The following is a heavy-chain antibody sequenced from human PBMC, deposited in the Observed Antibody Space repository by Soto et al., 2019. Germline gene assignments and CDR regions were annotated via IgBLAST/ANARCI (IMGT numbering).Heavy chain of an antibody. D-gene: IGHD1-1*01. V-gene: IGHV3-48*03. Sequence: PVGSLRLSCAASGFTISNFEMPWVRQAPGKGLEWVSYINTAGSTKYYAESVKGRFTISRDNARNSLFLQMNSLRAEDTAVYYCARAECRNPNCLTAYYSYGLDVWGQGTTVTVSS. CDR3: ARAECRNPNCLTAYYSYGLDV. J-gene: IGHJ6*02. CDR2: INTAGSTK. CDR1: GFTISNFE.